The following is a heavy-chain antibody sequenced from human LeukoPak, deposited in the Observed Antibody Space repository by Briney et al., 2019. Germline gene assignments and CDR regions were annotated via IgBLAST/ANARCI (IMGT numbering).Heavy chain of an antibody. V-gene: IGHV1-18*01. D-gene: IGHD2-15*01. J-gene: IGHJ4*02. CDR1: GYTFTSYG. CDR2: ISAYNGNT. Sequence: ASVKVSCKASGYTFTSYGISWVRQAPGQGLEWMGWISAYNGNTNYAQKLQDRVTMTTDTSTSTAYMELRSLRSDDTAVYYCARSLGDVVVVAALTPYYFDYWGQGTLVTVSS. CDR3: ARSLGDVVVVAALTPYYFDY.